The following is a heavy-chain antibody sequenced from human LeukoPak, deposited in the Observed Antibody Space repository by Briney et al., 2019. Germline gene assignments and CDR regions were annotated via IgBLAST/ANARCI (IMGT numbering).Heavy chain of an antibody. CDR3: ARLSQTPDYYDAGRYHHLAY. CDR1: QYTFTSYD. V-gene: IGHV1-8*01. Sequence: GASVKVSCKASQYTFTSYDINWVRQAPGQGLEWMGWMNPTTGNTGYAQKFQGRVTMTRDTSKNTADMELRSLGSEDTAVYFCARLSQTPDYYDAGRYHHLAYWGQGTRVIVSS. J-gene: IGHJ4*02. CDR2: MNPTTGNT. D-gene: IGHD3-22*01.